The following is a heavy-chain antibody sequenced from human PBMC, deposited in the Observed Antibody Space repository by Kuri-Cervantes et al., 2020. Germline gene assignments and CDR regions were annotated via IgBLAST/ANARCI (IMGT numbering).Heavy chain of an antibody. CDR2: IKQDGSEK. CDR3: AKGTDQYDFWSGFPLYYLDV. V-gene: IGHV3-7*03. D-gene: IGHD3-3*01. J-gene: IGHJ6*03. CDR1: GFTFSSYW. Sequence: GGSLRLSCAASGFTFSSYWMSWVRQAPGKGLDWVANIKQDGSEKYYVDSVKGRFTISRDNSKNTVYLQIESLRTEDTATYFCAKGTDQYDFWSGFPLYYLDVWGTGTTVTVSS.